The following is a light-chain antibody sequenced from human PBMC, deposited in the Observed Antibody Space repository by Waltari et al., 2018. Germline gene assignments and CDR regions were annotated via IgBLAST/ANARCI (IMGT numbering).Light chain of an antibody. J-gene: IGLJ1*01. V-gene: IGLV2-11*01. CDR2: DVY. Sequence: QSALPQPRPVSGSPCPSVTIPCHGTRPDIGGYRYVPWYQQPPGKAPKLIIYDVYKRPSGVPDRFSGSKSGTTASLTISGLQADDEANYYCFSYAGSYTLGVFGVGTKVAVL. CDR3: FSYAGSYTLGV. CDR1: RPDIGGYRY.